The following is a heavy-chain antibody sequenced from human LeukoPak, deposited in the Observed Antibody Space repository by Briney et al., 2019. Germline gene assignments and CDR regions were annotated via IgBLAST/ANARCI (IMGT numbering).Heavy chain of an antibody. D-gene: IGHD1-1*01. Sequence: GGSLRLSCAASGFTVSSNYMSWVRQAPGKGLEWVSVIYSGGSTYYADSVKGRFTISRDNSKNTLYLQMNSLRAEDTAVYCCATSGGSELFDYWGQGTLVTVSS. CDR3: ATSGGSELFDY. J-gene: IGHJ4*02. CDR1: GFTVSSNY. V-gene: IGHV3-53*01. CDR2: IYSGGST.